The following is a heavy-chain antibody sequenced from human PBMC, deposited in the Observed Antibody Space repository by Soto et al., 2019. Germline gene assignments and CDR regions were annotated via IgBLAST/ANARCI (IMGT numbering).Heavy chain of an antibody. CDR1: GFTFRNHE. D-gene: IGHD2-8*01. J-gene: IGHJ4*02. V-gene: IGHV3-48*03. CDR2: IGSSGDNI. Sequence: PGGSLRLSCAASGFTFRNHEMSWVRQAPGKGLEWVSYIGSSGDNIYYADSVKGRFTISRDNAKNPLYLQMNSLRAEDTAVYYCARDMGYCTDNICYTGTDYWGRGTLVTVSS. CDR3: ARDMGYCTDNICYTGTDY.